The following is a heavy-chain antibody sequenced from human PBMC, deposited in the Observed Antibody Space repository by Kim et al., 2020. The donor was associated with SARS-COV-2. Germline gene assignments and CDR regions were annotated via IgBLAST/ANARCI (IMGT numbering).Heavy chain of an antibody. V-gene: IGHV7-4-1*02. J-gene: IGHJ6*04. CDR3: ARLGVGHGQMDI. Sequence: ASVKVSCKASGYTFTNYGVNWVRQAPGQGLEWMGWINTNTENPTYGQGFTGRFVFSFDTSVSTAYLQISSLRSDDTAVYYCARLGVGHGQMDIWGNGTTVTVSS. D-gene: IGHD3-3*01. CDR1: GYTFTNYG. CDR2: INTNTENP.